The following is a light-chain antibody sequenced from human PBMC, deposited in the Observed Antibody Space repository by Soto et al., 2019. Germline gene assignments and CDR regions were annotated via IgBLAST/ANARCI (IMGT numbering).Light chain of an antibody. CDR2: GAS. Sequence: EIVMTQSPATLPVSPGERATLSCRASQSVSSNLAWYQQKPGQAPRLLIHGASNRATGIPARFSGSGSGTKFTLTISSLQSEDFAVYYCQQYKTWPQTFGQGTKVDIK. V-gene: IGKV3-15*01. J-gene: IGKJ1*01. CDR3: QQYKTWPQT. CDR1: QSVSSN.